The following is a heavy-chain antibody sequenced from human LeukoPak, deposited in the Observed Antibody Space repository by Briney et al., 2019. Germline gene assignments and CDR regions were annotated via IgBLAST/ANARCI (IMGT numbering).Heavy chain of an antibody. V-gene: IGHV1-8*01. Sequence: ASVKVSCEASGYTFTSYDINWVRQATGQGLEWMGWMNPNSGNTGYAQKFQGRVTMTRNTSISTAYMELSSLRSEDTAVYYCARGPVYGSGSYYPSDYWGQGTLVTVSS. CDR1: GYTFTSYD. D-gene: IGHD3-10*01. CDR3: ARGPVYGSGSYYPSDY. J-gene: IGHJ4*02. CDR2: MNPNSGNT.